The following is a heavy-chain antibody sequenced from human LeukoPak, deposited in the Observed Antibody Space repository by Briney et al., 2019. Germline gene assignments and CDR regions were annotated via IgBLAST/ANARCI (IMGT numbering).Heavy chain of an antibody. J-gene: IGHJ6*03. D-gene: IGHD2-2*02. Sequence: GGSLRLSCAASGFTFSSYGMQWVRQAPGKGLEWVAVISYDGSNQYYADSVKGRFTISRDNSKNTLYLQMNSLRAEDTAVYYCAKVAVLYLYYYYMDVWGKGTTVTVSS. CDR2: ISYDGSNQ. CDR1: GFTFSSYG. V-gene: IGHV3-30*18. CDR3: AKVAVLYLYYYYMDV.